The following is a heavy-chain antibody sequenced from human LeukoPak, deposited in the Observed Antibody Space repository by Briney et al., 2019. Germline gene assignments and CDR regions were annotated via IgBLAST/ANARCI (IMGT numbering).Heavy chain of an antibody. CDR2: IYYSGST. CDR1: GGSISSYY. D-gene: IGHD1-26*01. J-gene: IGHJ6*02. CDR3: ARHWVVGATSYYYYGMDV. V-gene: IGHV4-59*08. Sequence: SETLSLTCTVSGGSISSYYWSWIRQPPGKGLEWIGYIYYSGSTNYNPSLKSRVTISVDTSKNQFSLKLSSVTAADTAVYYCARHWVVGATSYYYYGMDVWGQGTTVTVSS.